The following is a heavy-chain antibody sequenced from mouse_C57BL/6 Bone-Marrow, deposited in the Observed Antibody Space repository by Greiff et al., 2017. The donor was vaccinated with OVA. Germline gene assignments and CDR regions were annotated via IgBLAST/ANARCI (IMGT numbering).Heavy chain of an antibody. V-gene: IGHV1-55*01. D-gene: IGHD1-1*01. CDR3: ARPLTPVVTTHHY. Sequence: QVQLQQPGAELVKPGASVKMSCKASGYTFTSYWITWVKQRPGQGLEWIGDIYPGSGSTKYNEKFKGKATLTADTSSSTAYMQLSSLTSEDSAVYYRARPLTPVVTTHHYCG. CDR1: GYTFTSYW. CDR2: IYPGSGST. J-gene: IGHJ2*01.